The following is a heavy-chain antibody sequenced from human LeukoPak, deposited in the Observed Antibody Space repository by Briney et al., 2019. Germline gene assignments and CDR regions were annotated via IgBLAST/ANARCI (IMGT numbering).Heavy chain of an antibody. Sequence: SETLSLTCAVSGYSITSGYYWGWIRQPPGKGLEWIGSMYHSGSSYYNPSLKSRVTISLDTSKNQFSLKLSSVTAADTAVYYCARDRAMAAAVSIDNWGQGTLVSVSS. CDR2: MYHSGSS. V-gene: IGHV4-38-2*02. CDR3: ARDRAMAAAVSIDN. CDR1: GYSITSGYY. D-gene: IGHD6-19*01. J-gene: IGHJ4*02.